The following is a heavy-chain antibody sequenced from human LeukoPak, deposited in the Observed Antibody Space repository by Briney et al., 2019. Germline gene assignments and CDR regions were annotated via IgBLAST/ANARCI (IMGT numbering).Heavy chain of an antibody. CDR3: ARGGDLHDILTG. CDR2: INHSGST. Sequence: SETLSLTCAVYGGSFSGYYWSWIRQPPGKGLEWIGEINHSGSTNYNPSLKSRVTISVDTSKNQFSLKLSSVTAADTAVYYCARGGDLHDILTGWGQGTLVTVSS. V-gene: IGHV4-34*01. CDR1: GGSFSGYY. D-gene: IGHD3-9*01. J-gene: IGHJ4*02.